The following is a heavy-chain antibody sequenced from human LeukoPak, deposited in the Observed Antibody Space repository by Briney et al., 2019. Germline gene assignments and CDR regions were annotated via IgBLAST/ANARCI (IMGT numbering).Heavy chain of an antibody. J-gene: IGHJ4*02. Sequence: PSETLSLTCTVSGGSIRSSYYYWGWIRQPPGKGLEWIGSIYDSGSTYYNPSLKSRVTISVDTSKNQFSLKLNSVTAADTAVYYCARGRGVPYYYDSSGYYPADYWGQGTLVTVSS. CDR1: GGSIRSSYYY. D-gene: IGHD3-22*01. V-gene: IGHV4-39*01. CDR2: IYDSGST. CDR3: ARGRGVPYYYDSSGYYPADY.